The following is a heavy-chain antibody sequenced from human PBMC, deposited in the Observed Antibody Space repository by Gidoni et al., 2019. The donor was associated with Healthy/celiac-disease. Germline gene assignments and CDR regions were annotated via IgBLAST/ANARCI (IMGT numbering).Heavy chain of an antibody. CDR2: ISSSSSYI. V-gene: IGHV3-21*01. CDR1: GFTFSSYS. J-gene: IGHJ4*02. CDR3: ARDKNDYGDFHFDY. D-gene: IGHD4-17*01. Sequence: EVQLVESGGGLVKPGGSLRLSCAASGFTFSSYSRNWVRQAPGKGLEWVSSISSSSSYIYYADSVKGRFTISRDNAKNSLYLQMNSLRAEDTAVYYCARDKNDYGDFHFDYWGQGTLVTVSS.